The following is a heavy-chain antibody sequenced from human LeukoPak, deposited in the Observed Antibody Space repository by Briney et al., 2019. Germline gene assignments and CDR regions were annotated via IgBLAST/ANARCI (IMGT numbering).Heavy chain of an antibody. CDR1: GYSFTSYW. J-gene: IGHJ4*02. D-gene: IGHD1-26*01. CDR2: IYPGDSDT. V-gene: IGHV5-51*01. CDR3: ARGSMVGATRNYFDY. Sequence: PGESLKISYKGSGYSFTSYWIGWVRQMPGKGLEWMGIIYPGDSDTRYSPSFQGQVTISADKSISTAYLQWSSLKASDTAMYYCARGSMVGATRNYFDYWGQGTLVTVSS.